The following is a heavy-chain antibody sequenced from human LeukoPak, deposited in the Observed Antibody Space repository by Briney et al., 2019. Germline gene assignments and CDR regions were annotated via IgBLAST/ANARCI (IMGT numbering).Heavy chain of an antibody. CDR2: INPNSGGT. J-gene: IGHJ6*03. V-gene: IGHV1-2*02. CDR3: AKNIRTEGNYYYYMDV. CDR1: GYTFTGYY. Sequence: GASVKVSCKASGYTFTGYYMHWVRQAPGQGLEWMGWINPNSGGTNYAQKFQGRVTMTRDTSISTAYMELSRLRSDDTAVYYCAKNIRTEGNYYYYMDVWGTGTTVTVSS. D-gene: IGHD2/OR15-2a*01.